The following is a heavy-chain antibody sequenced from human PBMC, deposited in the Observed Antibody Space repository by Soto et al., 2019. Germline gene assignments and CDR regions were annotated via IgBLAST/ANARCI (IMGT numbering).Heavy chain of an antibody. CDR3: ARGQEGIVATH. Sequence: QVQLQQWGAGLLKPSETLSLTCAVNGGSLTGYYWSWIRQPPGKGLEWIGEIKDGGSTNYSPSLSSRVPISADTSKHPFSLRLNSVTAADTAVYFCARGQEGIVATHWEQGTLVTVSS. J-gene: IGHJ4*02. V-gene: IGHV4-34*01. D-gene: IGHD5-12*01. CDR2: IKDGGST. CDR1: GGSLTGYY.